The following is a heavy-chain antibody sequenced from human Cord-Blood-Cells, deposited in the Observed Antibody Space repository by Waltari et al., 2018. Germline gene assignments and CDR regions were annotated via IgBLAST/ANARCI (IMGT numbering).Heavy chain of an antibody. V-gene: IGHV1-8*03. CDR2: MNPNSGNT. CDR1: GYTFTSYD. CDR3: ARVSGDRTGLDAFDI. J-gene: IGHJ3*02. D-gene: IGHD1-1*01. Sequence: QVQLVQSGAEVKKSGASVKVYCKASGYTFTSYDINWVRQATGQGLEGMGWMNPNSGNTGDAQKFQGRVTITRNTSISTAYMELSSLRSEDTAVYYCARVSGDRTGLDAFDIWGQGTMVTVSS.